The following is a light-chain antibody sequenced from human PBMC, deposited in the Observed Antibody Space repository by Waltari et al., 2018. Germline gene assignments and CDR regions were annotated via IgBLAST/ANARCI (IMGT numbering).Light chain of an antibody. Sequence: SYVLTQPPSVSVAPGATARTTCGGNNIESKSVNWYQQRPGQAPVVVISYDNDRAAGIPERFSGSNSGNTATLTISRVEAGDEADYYCQVWDANTDPGVFGTGTEVTVL. CDR2: YDN. CDR1: NIESKS. CDR3: QVWDANTDPGV. V-gene: IGLV3-21*01. J-gene: IGLJ1*01.